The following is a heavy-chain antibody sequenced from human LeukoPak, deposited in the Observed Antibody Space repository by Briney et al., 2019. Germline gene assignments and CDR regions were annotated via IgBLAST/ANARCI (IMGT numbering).Heavy chain of an antibody. CDR3: AGGRGSSFDY. CDR2: INPNSGGT. V-gene: IGHV1-2*02. J-gene: IGHJ4*02. CDR1: GYTFTGYY. D-gene: IGHD6-13*01. Sequence: ASVKVSCKASGYTFTGYYMHWVRQAPGQGLEWMGWINPNSGGTNYAQKFQGRVTMTRDTSISTAYMELNSLRAEDTAVYYCAGGRGSSFDYWGQGTLVTVSS.